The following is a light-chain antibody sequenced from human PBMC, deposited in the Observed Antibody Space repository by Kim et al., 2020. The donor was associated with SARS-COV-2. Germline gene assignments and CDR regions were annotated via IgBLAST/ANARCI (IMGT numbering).Light chain of an antibody. CDR1: SLRSYY. Sequence: SSELTQDPVVSVALGQTVRITCQGDSLRSYYATWYQQKPGQAPILVIYGKNNRPSGIPDRFSGSSSGNTASLTITGTQAGDEADYYCNSRDSNDNVLFGGGTKLTVL. CDR2: GKN. V-gene: IGLV3-19*01. J-gene: IGLJ2*01. CDR3: NSRDSNDNVL.